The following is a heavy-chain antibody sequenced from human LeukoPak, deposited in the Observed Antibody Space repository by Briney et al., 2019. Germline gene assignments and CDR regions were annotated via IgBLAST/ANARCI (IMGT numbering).Heavy chain of an antibody. V-gene: IGHV3-7*03. J-gene: IGHJ3*02. CDR1: AFIFSGHW. CDR3: ARDYYDSSGYSYDAFDI. D-gene: IGHD3-22*01. CDR2: IRQDGSEK. Sequence: GGSLRLSCGGSAFIFSGHWMNWVRQTPGKGLEWVANIRQDGSEKYYVDSVKGRFTISRDNAKNSLYLQMNSLRAEDTAVYYCARDYYDSSGYSYDAFDIWGQGRMVTVSS.